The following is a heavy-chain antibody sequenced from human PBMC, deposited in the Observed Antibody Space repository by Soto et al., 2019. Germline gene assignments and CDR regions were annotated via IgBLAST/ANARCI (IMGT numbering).Heavy chain of an antibody. J-gene: IGHJ5*02. CDR1: GGSISSGDYY. CDR3: ARALPYCSGGSCYSEWFDP. D-gene: IGHD2-15*01. Sequence: QVQLQESGPGLVKPSQTLSLTCTVSGGSISSGDYYWSWIRQPPGKGLEWIGYIYYSGSTYYNPSLQSRVTISVDTSKNQFSLKLSSVTAADTAVYYCARALPYCSGGSCYSEWFDPWGQGTLVTVSS. V-gene: IGHV4-30-4*01. CDR2: IYYSGST.